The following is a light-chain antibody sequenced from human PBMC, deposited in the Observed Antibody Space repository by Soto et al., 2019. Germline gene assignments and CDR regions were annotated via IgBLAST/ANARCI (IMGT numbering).Light chain of an antibody. J-gene: IGKJ1*01. CDR1: QSVSSN. CDR2: GAS. V-gene: IGKV3-15*01. CDR3: QQYNNWPRT. Sequence: ILKKQYAGNLSLSPCDRATLSCRASQSVSSNLAWYQQKPGQAPRLLIYGASTRATGIPARFSGSGSGTEFTLTISSLQSEDFAVYYCQQYNNWPRTFGQGTKVDIK.